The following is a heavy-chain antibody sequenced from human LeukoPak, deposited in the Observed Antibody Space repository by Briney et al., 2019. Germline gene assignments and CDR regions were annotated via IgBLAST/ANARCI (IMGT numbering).Heavy chain of an antibody. CDR2: ISSRGGTI. J-gene: IGHJ4*02. CDR1: EVTFSTYE. Sequence: SGGSLRHSCAGTEVTFSTYEMNWVREAPGKGLEWVSYISSRGGTIYYADSVKGRFTISRDNATISLDLQMNGLRAEDTAFLCCGRESSSSDFDLWGQRTRDTV. D-gene: IGHD6-6*01. CDR3: GRESSSSDFDL. V-gene: IGHV3-48*03.